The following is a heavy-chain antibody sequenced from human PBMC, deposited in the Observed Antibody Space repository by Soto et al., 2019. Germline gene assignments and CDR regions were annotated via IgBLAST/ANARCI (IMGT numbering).Heavy chain of an antibody. D-gene: IGHD1-1*01. J-gene: IGHJ6*02. CDR2: ISGSGGST. CDR3: AMGLERNAPTLSYYYGMDV. CDR1: GFTFSSYA. Sequence: LNISCAASGFTFSSYAMSWVRQAPGKGLEWVSAISGSGGSTYYADSVKGRFTISRDNSKNTLYLQMNSLRAEDTAVYYCAMGLERNAPTLSYYYGMDVWGQGTTVTVSS. V-gene: IGHV3-23*01.